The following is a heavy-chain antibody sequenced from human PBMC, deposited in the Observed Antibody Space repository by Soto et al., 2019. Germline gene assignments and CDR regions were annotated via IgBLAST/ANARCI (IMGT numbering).Heavy chain of an antibody. CDR2: MNPNSGNT. J-gene: IGHJ5*02. Sequence: QVQLVQSGAEVKKPGASVKVSCNASGYTFTSYDINWVRQATGQGLEWMGWMNPNSGNTGYAQKFQGRVTMTRNTSISTAYMELSSLRSEDTAVYYCARGEGYCSGGSCSSSWFDPWGQGTLVTVSS. CDR1: GYTFTSYD. CDR3: ARGEGYCSGGSCSSSWFDP. V-gene: IGHV1-8*01. D-gene: IGHD2-15*01.